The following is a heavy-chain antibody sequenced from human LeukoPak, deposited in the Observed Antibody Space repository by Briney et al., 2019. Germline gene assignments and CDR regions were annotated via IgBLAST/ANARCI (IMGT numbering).Heavy chain of an antibody. J-gene: IGHJ5*02. V-gene: IGHV4-59*12. CDR3: ASLPAGYCSSTSCSP. D-gene: IGHD2-2*01. CDR2: IYYSGST. Sequence: SEALSLTCTVSGGSISSYYWSWIRQPPGKGLEWIGYIYYSGSTNYNPSLKSRVTISVDTSKNQFSLKLSSVTAADTAVYYCASLPAGYCSSTSCSPWGQGTLVTVSS. CDR1: GGSISSYY.